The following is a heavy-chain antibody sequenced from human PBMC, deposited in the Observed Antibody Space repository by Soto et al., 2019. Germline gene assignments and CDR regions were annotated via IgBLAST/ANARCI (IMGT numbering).Heavy chain of an antibody. CDR3: ARDGAQGENYYYYGMDV. CDR1: GYTFTIYS. CDR2: ISAYNGNT. V-gene: IGHV1-18*01. D-gene: IGHD3-16*01. J-gene: IGHJ6*02. Sequence: ASVKVSCKASGYTFTIYSMHWVRQAPGQRLEWMGWISAYNGNTNYAQKLQGRVTMTTDTSTSTAYMELRSLRSDDTAVYYCARDGAQGENYYYYGMDVWGQGTTVTVSS.